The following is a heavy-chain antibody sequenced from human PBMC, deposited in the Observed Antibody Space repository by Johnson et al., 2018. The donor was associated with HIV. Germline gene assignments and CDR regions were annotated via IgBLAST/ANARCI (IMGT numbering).Heavy chain of an antibody. CDR1: GFTFRSYP. Sequence: QVQLVESGGGVVHPGRSLRLSCAASGFTFRSYPMNWVRQAPGKGLEWVAFVSYDESSKYYRDSVKGRFTISRDNSRNTLFLQMNSLRAEDTAMYFCVRRFYDSSAFDVWGQGTLVTVSS. J-gene: IGHJ3*01. CDR2: VSYDESSK. D-gene: IGHD3-22*01. V-gene: IGHV3-30*04. CDR3: VRRFYDSSAFDV.